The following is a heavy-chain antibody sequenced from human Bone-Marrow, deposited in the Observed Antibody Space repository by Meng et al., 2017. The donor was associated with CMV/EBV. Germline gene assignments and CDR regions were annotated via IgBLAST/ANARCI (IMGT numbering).Heavy chain of an antibody. CDR1: GGSISSNFW. CDR3: ARGYCSGSSCYSFPDY. CDR2: IYHSGST. Sequence: SGGSISSNFWWRWVRQPPGKGLEWIGEIYHSGSTNYNPSLKSRVTISVDKSKNQFSLKLSSVTAADTAVYYCARGYCSGSSCYSFPDYWGQGTLVTVSS. V-gene: IGHV4-4*02. J-gene: IGHJ4*02. D-gene: IGHD2-15*01.